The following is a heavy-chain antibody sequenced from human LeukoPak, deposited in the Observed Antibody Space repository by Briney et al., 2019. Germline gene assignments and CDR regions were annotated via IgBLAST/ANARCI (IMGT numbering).Heavy chain of an antibody. D-gene: IGHD5-18*01. CDR3: ARTRYSYGYTHGMDV. Sequence: PSETLSLTCTVSGGSISSYYWSWIRQPPGKGLEWIGYIYYSGSTNYNPSLKSRVTISVDTSKNQFSLKLSSVTAADTAVYYCARTRYSYGYTHGMDVWGQGTKVTGS. V-gene: IGHV4-59*01. J-gene: IGHJ6*02. CDR1: GGSISSYY. CDR2: IYYSGST.